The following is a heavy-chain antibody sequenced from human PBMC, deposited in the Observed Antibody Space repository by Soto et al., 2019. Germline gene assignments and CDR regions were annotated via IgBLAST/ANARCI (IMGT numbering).Heavy chain of an antibody. CDR3: ARGAGYYDSSGYYYRAFDI. J-gene: IGHJ3*02. CDR2: IIPIFGTA. V-gene: IGHV1-69*13. Sequence: GPSVKVSCKASGGTFSSYAISWVRQAPGQGLEWMGGIIPIFGTANYAQKLKGRVTITADESTSTAYMELSSLRSEDTAVYYCARGAGYYDSSGYYYRAFDIWGQGTMVTVSS. D-gene: IGHD3-22*01. CDR1: GGTFSSYA.